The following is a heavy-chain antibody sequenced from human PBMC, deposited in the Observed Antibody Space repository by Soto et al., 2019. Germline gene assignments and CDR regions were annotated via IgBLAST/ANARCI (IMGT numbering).Heavy chain of an antibody. V-gene: IGHV4-31*03. CDR3: ARASEDTYYYDSSGPPYYFDY. D-gene: IGHD3-22*01. CDR1: GGSISSGGYY. J-gene: IGHJ4*02. CDR2: IYYSGST. Sequence: PSETLSLTCTVSGGSISSGGYYWSWIRQHPGKGLEWIGYIYYSGSTYYNPSLKSRVTISVDTSKNQFSLKLSSVTAADTAVYYCARASEDTYYYDSSGPPYYFDYWGQGTLVTVSS.